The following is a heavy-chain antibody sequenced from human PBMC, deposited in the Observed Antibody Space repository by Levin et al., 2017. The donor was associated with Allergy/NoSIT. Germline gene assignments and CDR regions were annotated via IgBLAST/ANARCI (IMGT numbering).Heavy chain of an antibody. V-gene: IGHV3-21*01. CDR3: ASGDVLTGMDV. CDR1: GFTFSSYS. CDR2: ISSSSSYI. D-gene: IGHD3-10*01. J-gene: IGHJ6*02. Sequence: GASVKVSCAASGFTFSSYSMNWVRQAPGKGLEWVSSISSSSSYIYYADSVKGRFTISRDNAKNSLYLQMNSLRAEDTAVYYCASGDVLTGMDVWGQGTTVTVSS.